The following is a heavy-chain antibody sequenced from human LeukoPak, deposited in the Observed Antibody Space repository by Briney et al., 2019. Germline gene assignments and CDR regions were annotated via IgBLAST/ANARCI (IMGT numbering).Heavy chain of an antibody. V-gene: IGHV3-66*01. D-gene: IGHD5-12*01. CDR1: GFTVSSNY. J-gene: IGHJ6*02. CDR2: IYSGGST. CDR3: ARDRGYDYYYYGMDV. Sequence: GGSLRLSCAASGFTVSSNYMSWVRQAPGKGLEWVSVIYSGGSTYYADSVKGRFTISRDNSKNTLYLQMNSLRAEDTAVYYCARDRGYDYYYYGMDVWGQGTTVTVSS.